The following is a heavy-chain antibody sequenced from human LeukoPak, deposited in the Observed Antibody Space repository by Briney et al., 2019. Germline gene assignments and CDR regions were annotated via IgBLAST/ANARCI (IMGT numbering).Heavy chain of an antibody. CDR1: GYTFTSYD. CDR3: ARGRLVRGDYLDY. D-gene: IGHD3-10*01. CDR2: MNPNSGNT. V-gene: IGHV1-8*01. Sequence: ASVKVSCKASGYTFTSYDINWVRQASGQGLEWMGWMNPNSGNTGSAHKFRGRVTMTTNTSISTAYIELSSLKSEDTAVYYCARGRLVRGDYLDYWGQGALVTVSS. J-gene: IGHJ4*02.